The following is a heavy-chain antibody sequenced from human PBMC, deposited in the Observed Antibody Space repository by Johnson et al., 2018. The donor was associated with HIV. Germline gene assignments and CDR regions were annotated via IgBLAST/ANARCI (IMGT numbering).Heavy chain of an antibody. V-gene: IGHV3-30*02. CDR2: IRYDGSNK. Sequence: VHLVESGGGLVQPGGSLRLSCAASGFTFSSYGMHWVRQAPGKGLEWVAFIRYDGSNKYYADSVKGRFTISRDNSKNTLYLQMNSLRAEDTAVYYCAGAYYYDSSGYYDAFDIWGQGTMVTVSS. CDR1: GFTFSSYG. J-gene: IGHJ3*02. D-gene: IGHD3-22*01. CDR3: AGAYYYDSSGYYDAFDI.